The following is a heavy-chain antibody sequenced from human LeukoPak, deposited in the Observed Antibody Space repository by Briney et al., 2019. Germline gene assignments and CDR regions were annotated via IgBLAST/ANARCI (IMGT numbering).Heavy chain of an antibody. D-gene: IGHD6-13*01. Sequence: ASETLSLTCTVSGGSTSSSSYYWGWIRQPPGKGLEWIGSIYYSGSTYYNPSLKSRVTISVDTSKNQFSLKLSSVTAADTAVYYCARLRAAAAPGDYFDYWGQGTLVTVSS. V-gene: IGHV4-39*01. CDR1: GGSTSSSSYY. CDR3: ARLRAAAAPGDYFDY. J-gene: IGHJ4*02. CDR2: IYYSGST.